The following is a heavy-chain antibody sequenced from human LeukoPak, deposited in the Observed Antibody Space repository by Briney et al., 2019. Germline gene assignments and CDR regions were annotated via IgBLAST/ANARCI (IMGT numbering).Heavy chain of an antibody. D-gene: IGHD2-15*01. Sequence: PGGSLRLSFAPSGFTFIGFSMNWVPQAPGKGLGWVSSISSSSSYIYYADSVKGRFTISRDNAKNSLYLQMNSLRAEDTAVYYCARGPVAATSYFDYWGQGTLVTVSS. V-gene: IGHV3-21*01. J-gene: IGHJ4*02. CDR2: ISSSSSYI. CDR1: GFTFIGFS. CDR3: ARGPVAATSYFDY.